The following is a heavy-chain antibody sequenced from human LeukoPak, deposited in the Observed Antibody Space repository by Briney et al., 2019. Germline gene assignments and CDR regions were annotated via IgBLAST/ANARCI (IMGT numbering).Heavy chain of an antibody. D-gene: IGHD1-1*01. V-gene: IGHV4-61*02. CDR1: GGSISRGSYY. CDR3: ARGNWNPDY. CDR2: INTSGST. J-gene: IGHJ4*02. Sequence: SQTLSLTCVVSGGSISRGSYYWSWIRQPAGKGLEWIGRINTSGSTNYNPSLKSRVTMSVDTSKNQLSLKLSSMTAADTAVYYCARGNWNPDYWGQGTLVTVSS.